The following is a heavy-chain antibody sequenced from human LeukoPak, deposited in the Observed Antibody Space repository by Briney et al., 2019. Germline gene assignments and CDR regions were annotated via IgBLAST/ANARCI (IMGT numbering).Heavy chain of an antibody. D-gene: IGHD3-22*01. V-gene: IGHV1-8*01. Sequence: GASVKVSCKASGYTFTSYDINWVRQATGQGLEWMGWMNPNSGNTGYAQKFQGRVTMTRNTSISTAYMELSSLRSEDTAVYYCARGFLLRGVYYYDSSGYYSYYDYWGQGTLVTVSS. J-gene: IGHJ4*02. CDR2: MNPNSGNT. CDR3: ARGFLLRGVYYYDSSGYYSYYDY. CDR1: GYTFTSYD.